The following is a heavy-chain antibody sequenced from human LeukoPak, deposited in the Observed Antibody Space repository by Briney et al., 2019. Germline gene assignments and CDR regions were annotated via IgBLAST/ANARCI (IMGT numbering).Heavy chain of an antibody. CDR1: GFTFSSDD. CDR2: ISGNGYST. D-gene: IGHD2-2*01. CDR3: AKVNWCSASCADA. Sequence: GGSLRLSCAASGFTFSSDDMNWVRQAPGKGLEWVSGISGNGYSTHYADSVKGRFTISRDNSKNTLSLQMNSLRAEDTAVYYCAKVNWCSASCADAWGQGTLVTVSS. V-gene: IGHV3-23*01. J-gene: IGHJ4*02.